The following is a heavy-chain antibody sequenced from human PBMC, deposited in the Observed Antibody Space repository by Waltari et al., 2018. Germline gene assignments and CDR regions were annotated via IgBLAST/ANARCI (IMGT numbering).Heavy chain of an antibody. V-gene: IGHV3-48*03. CDR2: NSSRGSTI. D-gene: IGHD1-26*01. CDR1: GFTFSSYE. J-gene: IGHJ5*02. CDR3: ARAYARARWELRNWFDP. Sequence: EVQLVESGGGLVQPGGSLRLSCAASGFTFSSYEMNWVRQAPGKGLEWVSYNSSRGSTIYYADAVKCRFTISRDNAKNSRYLQMNSLRAEDTAVYYCARAYARARWELRNWFDPWGQGTLVTVSS.